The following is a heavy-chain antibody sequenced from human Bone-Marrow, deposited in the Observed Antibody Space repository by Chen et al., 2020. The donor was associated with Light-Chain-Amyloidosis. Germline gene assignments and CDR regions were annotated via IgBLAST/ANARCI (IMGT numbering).Heavy chain of an antibody. CDR1: GGSISSSSYY. Sequence: QVQLQESGPRLVKPSETLSLTCTVSGGSISSSSYYWGWIRQPPGKGLEWIGSIYYSGSTYYNPSLKSRVTISVDTSKNQFSLKLSSVTAADTAVYYCARDWYDYVWGSYRYPFDYWGQGTLVTVSS. D-gene: IGHD3-16*02. V-gene: IGHV4-39*07. CDR3: ARDWYDYVWGSYRYPFDY. CDR2: IYYSGST. J-gene: IGHJ4*02.